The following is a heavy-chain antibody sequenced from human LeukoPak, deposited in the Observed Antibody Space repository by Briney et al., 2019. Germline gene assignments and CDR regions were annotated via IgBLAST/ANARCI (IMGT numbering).Heavy chain of an antibody. V-gene: IGHV4-39*07. Sequence: PSETLSLTCTVSGGSIRSSYYYWGWIRQPPGKGLEWIGSIYDSGSTYYNPSLKSRVTISVDTSKNQFSLKLSSVTAADTAVYYCARYCSSTSCNDAFDIWGQGTMVTVSS. J-gene: IGHJ3*02. CDR1: GGSIRSSYYY. D-gene: IGHD2-2*01. CDR3: ARYCSSTSCNDAFDI. CDR2: IYDSGST.